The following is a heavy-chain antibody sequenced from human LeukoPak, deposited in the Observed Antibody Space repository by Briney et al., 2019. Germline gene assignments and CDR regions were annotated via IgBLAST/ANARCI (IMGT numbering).Heavy chain of an antibody. J-gene: IGHJ6*03. Sequence: GGSLRLSCAASGFTFSSYGMHWVRQAPGKGLEWVAFIRYDGSNKYYADSVKGRLTISRDNSKNTLYLQMNSLRAEDTAVYYCAKDGVGYSSPSYYYYYYYMDVWGKGTTVTVSS. CDR2: IRYDGSNK. D-gene: IGHD6-13*01. CDR3: AKDGVGYSSPSYYYYYYYMDV. V-gene: IGHV3-30*02. CDR1: GFTFSSYG.